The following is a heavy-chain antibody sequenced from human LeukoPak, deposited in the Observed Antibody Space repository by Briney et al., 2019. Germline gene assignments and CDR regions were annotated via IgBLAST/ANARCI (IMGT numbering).Heavy chain of an antibody. CDR2: ISGSGGST. V-gene: IGHV3-23*01. D-gene: IGHD3-22*01. Sequence: GGSLRLSCAASGFTFSSYAMSWVRQAPGKGLEWVSAISGSGGSTYYADSVKGRFTISRDNSENTLYLQMNSLRAEDTAVYYCAKEIGNDSSGPYCDAFDIWGQGTMVTVSS. J-gene: IGHJ3*02. CDR3: AKEIGNDSSGPYCDAFDI. CDR1: GFTFSSYA.